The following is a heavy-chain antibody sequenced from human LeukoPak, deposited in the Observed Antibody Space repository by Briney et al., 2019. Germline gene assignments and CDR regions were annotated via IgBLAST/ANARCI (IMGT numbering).Heavy chain of an antibody. Sequence: SQTLSLTCTVSAGSISSGDYYWSWIRQPPGKCLEWIGYIYYSGSTYYNPSLKSRVTISVDTSKNQFSLKLSSVTAADTAVYYCARILTGSFYFDYWGQGTLVTVSS. CDR2: IYYSGST. CDR1: AGSISSGDYY. CDR3: ARILTGSFYFDY. D-gene: IGHD3-9*01. V-gene: IGHV4-30-4*01. J-gene: IGHJ4*02.